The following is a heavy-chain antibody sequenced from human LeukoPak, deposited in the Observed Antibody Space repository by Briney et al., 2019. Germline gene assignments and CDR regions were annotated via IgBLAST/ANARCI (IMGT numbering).Heavy chain of an antibody. V-gene: IGHV3-21*01. D-gene: IGHD4-17*01. J-gene: IGHJ3*02. CDR3: ARDSVTTRRALAFDI. Sequence: GGSLRLSCAASGFTFSSYSMNWLRQAPGKGLEWVSSVSSSSGYIHYADSVKGRFTISRDNAKNLVYLQMNGLRAEDTAVYYCARDSVTTRRALAFDIWGQGTMVTVSS. CDR1: GFTFSSYS. CDR2: VSSSSGYI.